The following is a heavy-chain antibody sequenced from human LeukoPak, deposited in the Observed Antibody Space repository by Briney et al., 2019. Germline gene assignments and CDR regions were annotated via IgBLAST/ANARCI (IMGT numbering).Heavy chain of an antibody. CDR1: GFTFGDYL. V-gene: IGHV3-49*03. Sequence: GGSLRLSCTASGFTFGDYLTGWFRQAPGKGLEWIGFISGGTTEYAASVKGRFTISRDDSTSIAYLQMNSLTTEDTAVYYCSRGSGWLSVYWGQGTLVTVSS. D-gene: IGHD6-19*01. CDR2: ISGGTT. CDR3: SRGSGWLSVY. J-gene: IGHJ4*02.